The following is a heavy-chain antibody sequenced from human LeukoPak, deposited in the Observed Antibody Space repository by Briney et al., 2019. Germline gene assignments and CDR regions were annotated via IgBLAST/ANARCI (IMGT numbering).Heavy chain of an antibody. D-gene: IGHD3-22*01. CDR3: ARGDSSVVANDY. Sequence: MASETLSLTCAVYGGSFSGYYWSWIRQPPGKGLGWIGEIDHSGSTNYNPSLKSRVTISVDTSKNQFSLKLSSVTAADTAVYYCARGDSSVVANDYWGQGTLVTVSS. CDR2: IDHSGST. CDR1: GGSFSGYY. J-gene: IGHJ4*02. V-gene: IGHV4-34*01.